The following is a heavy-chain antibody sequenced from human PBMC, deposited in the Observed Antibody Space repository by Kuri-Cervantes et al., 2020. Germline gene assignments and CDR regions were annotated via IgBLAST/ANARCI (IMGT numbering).Heavy chain of an antibody. D-gene: IGHD6-19*01. J-gene: IGHJ4*02. Sequence: PETLSPTCTVSSDSPSSYYTTWIRPPAGKGLEWIGCFHTSENINYNSSLKIRVTISVDKSKNQFSRKLSSVTAADKAVYYCARRRVGSSGWHDYWGQGTLVTVSS. CDR2: FHTSENI. CDR3: ARRRVGSSGWHDY. V-gene: IGHV4-4*07. CDR1: SDSPSSYY.